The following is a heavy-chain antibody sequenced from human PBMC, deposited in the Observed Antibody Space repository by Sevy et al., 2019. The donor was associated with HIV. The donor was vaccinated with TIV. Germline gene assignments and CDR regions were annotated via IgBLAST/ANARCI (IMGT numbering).Heavy chain of an antibody. D-gene: IGHD6-13*01. CDR1: GYSLTGYY. J-gene: IGHJ5*02. CDR3: ARDSSAAGPFITGNCFAP. Sequence: ASVKVSCKASGYSLTGYYIHWMRQAPGQGLEWMGWINPNNGGTNYAQRFQGRVTMTRATSISTVYMELTSLRADDTAEYFCARDSSAAGPFITGNCFAPWGQGTLVTVSS. V-gene: IGHV1-2*02. CDR2: INPNNGGT.